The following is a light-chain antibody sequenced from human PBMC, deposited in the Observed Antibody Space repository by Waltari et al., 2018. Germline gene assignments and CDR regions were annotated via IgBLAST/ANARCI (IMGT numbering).Light chain of an antibody. J-gene: IGLJ2*01. CDR3: AAWDDTLSGVV. Sequence: QSVLTQSPSASAAPGQRVTISCSGSSSNIGSTHVYWYQHVPGTAPKLLSYRNNQRPSGVPDRFAGSKSGTSAALAVSGLRSEDEADYYCAAWDDTLSGVVFGGGTKLTVL. CDR2: RNN. CDR1: SSNIGSTH. V-gene: IGLV1-47*01.